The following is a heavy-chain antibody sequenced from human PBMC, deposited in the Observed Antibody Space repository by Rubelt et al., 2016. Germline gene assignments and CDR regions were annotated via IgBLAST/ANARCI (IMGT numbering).Heavy chain of an antibody. CDR2: ISSSSSYI. CDR1: GFTFSSYS. Sequence: EVQLVESGGGLVKPGGSLRLSCAASGFTFSSYSMNWVRQAPGKGLEWVSSISSSSSYIYYADSVKGRFTISRDNAKNSLYLQMNSLRAEDTAVYYCARDDITMVRGVIRPLYFDYWGQGTLVTVSS. J-gene: IGHJ4*02. D-gene: IGHD3-10*01. V-gene: IGHV3-21*01. CDR3: ARDDITMVRGVIRPLYFDY.